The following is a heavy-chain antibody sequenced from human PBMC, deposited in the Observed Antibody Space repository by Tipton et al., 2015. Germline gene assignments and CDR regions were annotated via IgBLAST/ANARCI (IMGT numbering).Heavy chain of an antibody. CDR2: VYESGST. CDR3: ARHEVGVIGVDV. J-gene: IGHJ6*02. CDR1: SGFISSSSFY. V-gene: IGHV4-39*01. Sequence: TLSLTCTVSSGFISSSSFYWGWIRQPPGKGLEWVGSVYESGSTQYNPVLKSRVTISVDTSKNKFSLKLKSVTAADTAIYFCARHEVGVIGVDVWGQGTTVTVS.